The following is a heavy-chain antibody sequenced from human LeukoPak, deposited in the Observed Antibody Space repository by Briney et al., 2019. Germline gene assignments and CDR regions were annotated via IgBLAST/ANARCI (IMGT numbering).Heavy chain of an antibody. CDR2: MNPNSGNT. CDR3: ARGKGPAAKQPHFDY. D-gene: IGHD2-2*01. CDR1: GYTFISYG. V-gene: IGHV1-8*03. Sequence: ASVKVSCKASGYTFISYGINWVRQATGQGLEWMGWMNPNSGNTGYAQKFQGRVTITRNTSISTAYMELSSLRSEDTAVYYCARGKGPAAKQPHFDYWGQGTLVTVSS. J-gene: IGHJ4*02.